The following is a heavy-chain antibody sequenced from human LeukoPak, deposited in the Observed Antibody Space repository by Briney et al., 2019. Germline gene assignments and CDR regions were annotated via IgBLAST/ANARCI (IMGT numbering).Heavy chain of an antibody. V-gene: IGHV3-7*01. Sequence: PGGSLRLSCAASGFTFSSYWMSWVRQAPGKGLEWVANIKQDGSEKYYVDSVKGRFTISRDNAKNSLYLQMNSLRAEDTAVYYCARAGYSSSPSGMDVWGKGTTVTVSS. D-gene: IGHD6-6*01. CDR2: IKQDGSEK. CDR3: ARAGYSSSPSGMDV. J-gene: IGHJ6*03. CDR1: GFTFSSYW.